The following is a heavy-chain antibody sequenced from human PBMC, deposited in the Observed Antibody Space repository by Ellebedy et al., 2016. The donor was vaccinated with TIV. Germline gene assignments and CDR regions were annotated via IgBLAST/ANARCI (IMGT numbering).Heavy chain of an antibody. CDR3: AKDGGLGRYCVSASCYSNAFDK. D-gene: IGHD2-2*01. V-gene: IGHV3-23*01. CDR2: ISTSGHQT. Sequence: GESLKISCVASGFTFSGYAMSWVRQAPGKGLEWVSVISTSGHQTHYADSVKGRFTISRDNSKNTLYLQMNSLRAEDTAIYYCAKDGGLGRYCVSASCYSNAFDKWGQGTMVTVSS. J-gene: IGHJ3*02. CDR1: GFTFSGYA.